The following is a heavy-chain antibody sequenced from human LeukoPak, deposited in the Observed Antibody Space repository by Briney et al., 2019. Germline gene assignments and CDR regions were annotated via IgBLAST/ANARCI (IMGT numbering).Heavy chain of an antibody. CDR1: GGSISNYY. J-gene: IGHJ4*02. Sequence: SETLSLTCAVSGGSISNYYWNWIRQPPGKGLEWIGYIYYGGTTNYNPALKSRVTISVDTSKNQFSLKLSSVTAADTAVYYCARQRGLRYFDWLQPETRSYYFDYWGQGTLVTVSS. CDR2: IYYGGTT. D-gene: IGHD3-9*01. V-gene: IGHV4-59*08. CDR3: ARQRGLRYFDWLQPETRSYYFDY.